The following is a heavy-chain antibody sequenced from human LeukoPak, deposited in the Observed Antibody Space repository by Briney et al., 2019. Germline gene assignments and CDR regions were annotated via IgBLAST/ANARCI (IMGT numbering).Heavy chain of an antibody. D-gene: IGHD2-2*02. Sequence: SETLSLTCTVSGGSISTANYYWGWVRQPPGKGLEWIGNIFYSGSTYYSPPLKSRLTISLDTSRNQFSLKLSSVTAADTAVYYCARVVVPAAIGPDYWGQGTLVTVSS. CDR1: GGSISTANYY. J-gene: IGHJ4*02. CDR3: ARVVVPAAIGPDY. CDR2: IFYSGST. V-gene: IGHV4-39*07.